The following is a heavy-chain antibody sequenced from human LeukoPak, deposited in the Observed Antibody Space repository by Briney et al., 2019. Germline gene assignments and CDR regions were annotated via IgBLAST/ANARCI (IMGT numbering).Heavy chain of an antibody. CDR1: GFTFSSYG. D-gene: IGHD2-15*01. J-gene: IGHJ6*03. V-gene: IGHV3-30*18. Sequence: PGGSLRLSCAASGFTFSSYGMHWVRQAPGKGLEWVAVISYDGSNKYYADSVKGRFTISRDNSKNTLYLQMNSLRAEDTAVYYCAKDGYCSGGSCYPTREYYYYYYMDVWGKGTTVTVSS. CDR3: AKDGYCSGGSCYPTREYYYYYYMDV. CDR2: ISYDGSNK.